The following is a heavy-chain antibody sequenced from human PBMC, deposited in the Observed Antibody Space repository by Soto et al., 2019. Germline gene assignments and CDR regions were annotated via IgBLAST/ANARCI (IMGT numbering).Heavy chain of an antibody. CDR1: GYGFGRYA. V-gene: IGHV1-3*01. J-gene: IGHJ4*02. Sequence: ASVKVSCKASGYGFGRYAINWIRQAPGQGLEWLGWINAGSGGTKYSQNFQGRVTITRDTAASTVYLDLSSLRSDDTAVYYCARERGYTATYDYWGQGTLVTVSS. D-gene: IGHD6-13*01. CDR2: INAGSGGT. CDR3: ARERGYTATYDY.